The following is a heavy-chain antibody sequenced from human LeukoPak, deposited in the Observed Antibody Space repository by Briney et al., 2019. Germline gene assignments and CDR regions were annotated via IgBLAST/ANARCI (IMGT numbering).Heavy chain of an antibody. CDR1: GGSFSSYY. Sequence: SETLSLTCAVYGGSFSSYYWSWIRQPPGKGLEWIGYIYYSGSTNCNPSLKSRVTISVDTSKNQFSLKLSSVTAADTAVYYCAKHGTYYYDSSGYYFDYWGQGTLVTVSS. CDR2: IYYSGST. J-gene: IGHJ4*02. CDR3: AKHGTYYYDSSGYYFDY. V-gene: IGHV4-59*08. D-gene: IGHD3-22*01.